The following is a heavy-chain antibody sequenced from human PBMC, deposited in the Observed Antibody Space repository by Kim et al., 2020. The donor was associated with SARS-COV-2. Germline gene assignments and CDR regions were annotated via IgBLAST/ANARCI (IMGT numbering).Heavy chain of an antibody. Sequence: SVKVSCKASGGTFSSYAISWVRQAPGQGLEWMGRIIPILGIANYAQKFQGRVTITADKSTSIAYMELSSLRSEDTAVYYCARDQFGVGGSSSPFDYWGQGTLVTVSS. J-gene: IGHJ4*02. CDR3: ARDQFGVGGSSSPFDY. CDR1: GGTFSSYA. V-gene: IGHV1-69*04. D-gene: IGHD6-6*01. CDR2: IIPILGIA.